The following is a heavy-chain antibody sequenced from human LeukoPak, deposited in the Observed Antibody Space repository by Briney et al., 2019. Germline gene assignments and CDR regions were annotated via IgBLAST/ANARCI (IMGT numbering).Heavy chain of an antibody. V-gene: IGHV4-59*01. Sequence: SETLSLTCTVTGGSINSYYWNWIRQPPGKGLEWIAYIHYSGSTNYNASLQSRLITSLDTSKSQFFLRLSSVTAADTAVYYCARGVAGGGTLFDSWGQGILVTVSS. J-gene: IGHJ4*02. D-gene: IGHD6-13*01. CDR2: IHYSGST. CDR3: ARGVAGGGTLFDS. CDR1: GGSINSYY.